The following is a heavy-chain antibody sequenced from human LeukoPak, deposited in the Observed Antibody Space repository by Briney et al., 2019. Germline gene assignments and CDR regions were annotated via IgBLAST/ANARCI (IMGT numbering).Heavy chain of an antibody. CDR3: ARDGEVLSSSWFWFDP. CDR1: GDSISSGDYY. V-gene: IGHV4-61*02. J-gene: IGHJ5*02. CDR2: ISSSGST. D-gene: IGHD6-13*01. Sequence: PSETLSLTCTVSGDSISSGDYYCSWIRQPAGKGREWIGRISSSGSTNYNPSLKSRVTISVDTSKNQFSLKLSSVTAADTAVYYCARDGEVLSSSWFWFDPWGQGTLVTVSS.